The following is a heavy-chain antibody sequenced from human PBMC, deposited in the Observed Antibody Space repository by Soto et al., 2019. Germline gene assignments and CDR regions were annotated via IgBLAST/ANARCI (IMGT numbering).Heavy chain of an antibody. CDR2: ISYDGVNK. J-gene: IGHJ4*02. D-gene: IGHD3-10*01. CDR3: ARDQMVRGAFDY. CDR1: GFTFINHA. Sequence: QVQLVESGGGVVQPGRSLSLSCAASGFTFINHAMHWVRQSPGKGLEWVAFISYDGVNKYYADSVKGRISISRDNSKNALYLQMISLRPEDTAMYYCARDQMVRGAFDYWGQGTLVTVSS. V-gene: IGHV3-30-3*01.